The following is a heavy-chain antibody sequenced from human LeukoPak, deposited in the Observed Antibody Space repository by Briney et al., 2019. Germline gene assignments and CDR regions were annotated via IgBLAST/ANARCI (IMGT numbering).Heavy chain of an antibody. D-gene: IGHD2-21*01. J-gene: IGHJ4*02. V-gene: IGHV5-51*01. CDR2: IYPGDSDT. Sequence: GEPLKISCKDSGYSFTNYWIGWVRQMPGKGLEWMGIIYPGDSDTRYSPSFQGQVTISADKSISTAYLQWSSLKASDTAMYYCARLAAYCGGDCSHFDYWGQGTLVTVSS. CDR1: GYSFTNYW. CDR3: ARLAAYCGGDCSHFDY.